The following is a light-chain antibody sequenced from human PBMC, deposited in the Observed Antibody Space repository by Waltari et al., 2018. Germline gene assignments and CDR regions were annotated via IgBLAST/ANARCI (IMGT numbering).Light chain of an antibody. V-gene: IGKV1-33*01. CDR3: LQYDSLPWT. CDR1: QDITTF. CDR2: DAS. J-gene: IGKJ1*01. Sequence: DIQMTQSPSSLSASVGDRVTITGQANQDITTFLNWYQQKPGNAPKLLIYDASDLETGVPSRFSGSGSGTEFAITINSLQPEDMATYYCLQYDSLPWTFGQGTKVDI.